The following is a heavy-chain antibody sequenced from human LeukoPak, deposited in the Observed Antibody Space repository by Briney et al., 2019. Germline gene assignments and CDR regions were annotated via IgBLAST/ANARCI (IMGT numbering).Heavy chain of an antibody. V-gene: IGHV4-59*01. CDR3: ASRANSYGPIDY. Sequence: SETLSLTCTVSGGSISGYYWTWIRQPPGKGLEGIGYMYYNAGTHYDPSLKSRLTISIDTSKNQFSLKLSSVTAADTAVYYCASRANSYGPIDYWGQGTLVTVSS. J-gene: IGHJ4*02. CDR1: GGSISGYY. CDR2: MYYNAGT. D-gene: IGHD5-18*01.